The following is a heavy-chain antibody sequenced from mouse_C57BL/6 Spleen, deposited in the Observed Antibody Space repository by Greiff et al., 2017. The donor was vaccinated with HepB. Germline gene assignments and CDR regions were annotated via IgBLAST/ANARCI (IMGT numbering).Heavy chain of an antibody. CDR3: ARFDGYYVGAY. V-gene: IGHV1-61*01. D-gene: IGHD2-3*01. CDR2: IYPSDSET. CDR1: GYTFTSYW. J-gene: IGHJ3*01. Sequence: QVQLQQPGAELVRPGSSVKLSCKASGYTFTSYWMDWVKQRPGQGLEWIGNIYPSDSETHYNQKFKDKATLTVDKSSSTAYMQLSSLTSEDSAVYYCARFDGYYVGAYWGQGTLVTVSA.